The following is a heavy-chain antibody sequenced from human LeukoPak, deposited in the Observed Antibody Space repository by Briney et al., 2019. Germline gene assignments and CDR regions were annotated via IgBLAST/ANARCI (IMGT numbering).Heavy chain of an antibody. J-gene: IGHJ4*02. CDR3: VRLRGELMDGLDF. D-gene: IGHD2-8*01. V-gene: IGHV5-51*01. CDR2: IYAGDSDT. CDR1: GDSFSTYW. Sequence: GESLKISCKASGDSFSTYWIAWVRQMPGKGLEWMGVIYAGDSDTRYSPSFQGQVTISADKSLNTAYVQWSNLKASDTAMYYCVRLRGELMDGLDFWGQRTLVTVSS.